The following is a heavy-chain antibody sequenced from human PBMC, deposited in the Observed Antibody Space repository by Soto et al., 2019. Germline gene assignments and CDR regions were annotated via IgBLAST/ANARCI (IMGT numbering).Heavy chain of an antibody. D-gene: IGHD6-6*01. CDR1: GYSFTSYW. V-gene: IGHV5-51*01. CDR2: IYPGDSDT. CDR3: VRRAEGRPGDGYYYVALDV. Sequence: GESLKISCKGSGYSFTSYWIGWVRQMPGKGLEWMGIIYPGDSDTRYSPSFQGQVTISADKSISTAYLQWSSLKASDTAMYYCVRRAEGRPGDGYYYVALDVWGQGTTVTVSS. J-gene: IGHJ6*02.